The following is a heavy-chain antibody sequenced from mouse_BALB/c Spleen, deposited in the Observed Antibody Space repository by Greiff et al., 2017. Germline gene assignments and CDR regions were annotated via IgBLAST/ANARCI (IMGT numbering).Heavy chain of an antibody. J-gene: IGHJ4*01. D-gene: IGHD1-1*02. CDR3: AVLSTDAMDY. CDR2: IYPGDGDT. Sequence: VQLQQSGPELVKPGASVKISCKASGYAFSSSWMNWVKQRPGQGLEWIGRIYPGDGDTNYNGKFKGKATLTADKSSSTAYMQLSSLTSVDSAVYFCAVLSTDAMDYWGQGTSVTVSS. V-gene: IGHV1-82*01. CDR1: GYAFSSSW.